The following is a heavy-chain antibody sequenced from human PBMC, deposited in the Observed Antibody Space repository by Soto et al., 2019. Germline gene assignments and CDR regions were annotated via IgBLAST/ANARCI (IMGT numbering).Heavy chain of an antibody. J-gene: IGHJ4*02. V-gene: IGHV1-18*01. CDR2: ISAHNGNT. Sequence: QVHLVQSGAEVKKPGASVKVSCKGSGYDFTTYGITWVRQAPGQGLEWMAWISAHNGNTDYAQKLQGRVTVTRDTSKSTAYMELRSLRSDSTAVYYCARGRYGDYWGQGALVTVSS. CDR1: GYDFTTYG. CDR3: ARGRYGDY. D-gene: IGHD1-1*01.